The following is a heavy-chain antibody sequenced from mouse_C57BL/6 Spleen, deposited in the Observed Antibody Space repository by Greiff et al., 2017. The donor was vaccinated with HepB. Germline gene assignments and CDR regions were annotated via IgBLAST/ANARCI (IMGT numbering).Heavy chain of an antibody. Sequence: VQLQQSGPELVKPGASVKISCKASGYTFTDYYMNWVKQSHGKSLEWIGDINPNNGGTSYNQKFKGKATLTVDKSSSTAYMELRSLTSEDSAVYYCARWRAGYYFDYWGQGTTLTVSS. V-gene: IGHV1-26*01. CDR1: GYTFTDYY. J-gene: IGHJ2*01. CDR3: ARWRAGYYFDY. D-gene: IGHD3-3*01. CDR2: INPNNGGT.